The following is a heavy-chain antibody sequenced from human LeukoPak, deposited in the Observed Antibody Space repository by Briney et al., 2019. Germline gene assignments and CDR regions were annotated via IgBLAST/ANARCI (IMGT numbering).Heavy chain of an antibody. J-gene: IGHJ5*02. CDR1: GDSVSSNSVT. Sequence: SQTLSLTCAISGDSVSSNSVTWNWIRQSPSRGLEWLGRTYYRSTWYDDYAVSVRGRITVNPDTSKNQFSLHLNSVTPEDTAVYYCARRLTQYDCFDPWGQGILVTVSS. D-gene: IGHD2-2*01. CDR2: TYYRSTWYD. CDR3: ARRLTQYDCFDP. V-gene: IGHV6-1*01.